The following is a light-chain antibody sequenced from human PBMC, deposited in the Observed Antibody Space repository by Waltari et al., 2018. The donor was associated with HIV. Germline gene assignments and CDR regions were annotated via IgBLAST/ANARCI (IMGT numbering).Light chain of an antibody. J-gene: IGLJ2*01. CDR3: STWQDGLNGVL. Sequence: QSVLTQPPSASGTFGQRVAISCSGSSSNIGDNTVHWYQQVPGAAPQLLIYNDDQLPSVVPDRLSGSKSGTSASLAINGLQAEDEGTYYCSTWQDGLNGVLFGGGTELAVL. CDR2: NDD. CDR1: SSNIGDNT. V-gene: IGLV1-44*01.